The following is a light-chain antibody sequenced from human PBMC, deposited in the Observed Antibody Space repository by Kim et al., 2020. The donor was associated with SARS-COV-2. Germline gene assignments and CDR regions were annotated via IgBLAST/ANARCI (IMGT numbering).Light chain of an antibody. Sequence: DIQLTQSPSFLSASVGDRVTITCRASQGISSYLAWYQQKPGKAPKLLIYAASTLQSGVPSRFSGSGSGTEFTLKISSLQPEDFATYYCQQPITFGQGTRLEIK. J-gene: IGKJ5*01. CDR1: QGISSY. V-gene: IGKV1-9*01. CDR3: QQPIT. CDR2: AAS.